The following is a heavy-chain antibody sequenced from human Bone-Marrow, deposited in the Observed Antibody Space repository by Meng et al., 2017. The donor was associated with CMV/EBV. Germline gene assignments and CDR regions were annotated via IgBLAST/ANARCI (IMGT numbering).Heavy chain of an antibody. CDR2: ISSSSSTI. V-gene: IGHV3-48*04. D-gene: IGHD6-6*01. CDR3: ARDDSSSSPYYYYGMDG. J-gene: IGHJ6*02. CDR1: GFTFSSYS. Sequence: GESLKISCAASGFTFSSYSMNWVRQAPGKGLEWVSYISSSSSTIYYADSVKGRFTISRDNAKNSLYLQMNSLRAEDTAVYYCARDDSSSSPYYYYGMDGWGQGTTVTVSS.